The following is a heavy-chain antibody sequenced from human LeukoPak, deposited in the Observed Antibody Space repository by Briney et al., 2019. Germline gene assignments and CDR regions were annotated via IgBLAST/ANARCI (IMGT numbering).Heavy chain of an antibody. V-gene: IGHV1-69*05. D-gene: IGHD1-20*01. Sequence: GASVKVSCKASGGTFSSYAISWVRQAPGQGLEWMGGIIPIFGTANYAQKFQGRVTMTRDMSTSTAYMELSSLRSEDTAVYYCARDRPYNWNDFVHYYYMDVWGKGTTVTVSS. J-gene: IGHJ6*03. CDR3: ARDRPYNWNDFVHYYYMDV. CDR1: GGTFSSYA. CDR2: IIPIFGTA.